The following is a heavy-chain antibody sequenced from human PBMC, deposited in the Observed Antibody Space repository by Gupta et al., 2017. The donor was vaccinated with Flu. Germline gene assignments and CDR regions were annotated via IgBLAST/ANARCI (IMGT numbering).Heavy chain of an antibody. D-gene: IGHD2-21*02. CDR3: ARTGTCCSGYCYNWFDP. Sequence: QVQLVRSGAEVKKPGSSVKVYGTAAGGYLNTYARRWLRQAHGQGLEWRGRIIPGRGKTKYAQKFQVRIAVTADITTTTWYMELMSLGAEDACVYYCARTGTCCSGYCYNWFDPWGQGTLVTVSS. J-gene: IGHJ5*02. CDR1: GGYLNTYA. V-gene: IGHV1-69*04. CDR2: IIPGRGKT.